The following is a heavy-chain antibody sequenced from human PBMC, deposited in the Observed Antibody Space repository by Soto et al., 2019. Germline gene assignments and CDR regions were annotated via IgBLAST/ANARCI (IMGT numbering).Heavy chain of an antibody. CDR1: GFTFSSYA. CDR3: SLHYGDYVSTIDY. Sequence: QVQLVESGGGVVQPGRSLRLSCAASGFTFSSYAMHWVRQAPGKGLEWVAVISYDGSNKYYADSVKGRFTISRDNXKNTLYLQMNSLRAEDTAVYYCSLHYGDYVSTIDYWGQGTLVTVSS. CDR2: ISYDGSNK. V-gene: IGHV3-30-3*01. J-gene: IGHJ4*02. D-gene: IGHD4-17*01.